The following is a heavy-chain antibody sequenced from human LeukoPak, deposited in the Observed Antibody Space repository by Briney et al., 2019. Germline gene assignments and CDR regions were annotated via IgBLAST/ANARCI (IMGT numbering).Heavy chain of an antibody. J-gene: IGHJ6*03. CDR1: GFTFSTYS. Sequence: GGSLRLSCAASGFTFSTYSMNWVRQAPGKGLEWVSYIGSGGTTYYADSVKGRFTISRDDAKNSLYLQMNSLTAEDTAVYYCARDQNDSRNAYYVSYSYYMDVWGKGTTVLVSS. CDR3: ARDQNDSRNAYYVSYSYYMDV. CDR2: IGSGGTT. V-gene: IGHV3-48*01. D-gene: IGHD3-3*01.